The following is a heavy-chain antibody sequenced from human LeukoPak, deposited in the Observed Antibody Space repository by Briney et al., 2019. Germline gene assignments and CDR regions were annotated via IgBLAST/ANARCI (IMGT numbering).Heavy chain of an antibody. CDR1: GFTFSSYW. CDR3: ASRGDPPGYPFDY. D-gene: IGHD2-21*01. CDR2: IKQDGREK. J-gene: IGHJ4*02. Sequence: GGSLRLSCAASGFTFSSYWMSWVRQAPGKGLEWVANIKQDGREKYYVDSVKGRFTISRDNAKNSLYLQMNSLRAEDTAVYYCASRGDPPGYPFDYWGQGALVTVSS. V-gene: IGHV3-7*01.